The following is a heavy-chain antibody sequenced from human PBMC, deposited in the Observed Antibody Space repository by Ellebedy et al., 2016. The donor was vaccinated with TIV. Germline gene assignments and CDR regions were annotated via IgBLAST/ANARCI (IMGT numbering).Heavy chain of an antibody. D-gene: IGHD2-2*01. V-gene: IGHV4-34*01. CDR2: INHSGST. CDR3: ARIVVVPAAENWFNP. Sequence: SETLSLXXAVYGGSFSGYYWSWIRQPPGKGLEWIGEINHSGSTNYNPSLKSRVTISVDTSKNQFSLKLSSVTAADTAVYYCARIVVVPAAENWFNPWGQGTLVTVSS. CDR1: GGSFSGYY. J-gene: IGHJ5*02.